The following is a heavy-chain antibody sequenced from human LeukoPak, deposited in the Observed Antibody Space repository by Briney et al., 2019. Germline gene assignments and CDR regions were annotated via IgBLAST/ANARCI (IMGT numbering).Heavy chain of an antibody. J-gene: IGHJ5*02. CDR2: ISYGGSNK. CDR3: AKDVVPAAIQGSWFDP. V-gene: IGHV3-30*18. D-gene: IGHD2-2*01. CDR1: GFTFSSYG. Sequence: PGGSLRLSCAASGFTFSSYGMHWVRQAPGKGLEWVAVISYGGSNKYYADSVKGRFTISRDNSKNTLYLQMNSLRAEDTAVYYCAKDVVPAAIQGSWFDPWGQGTLVTVSS.